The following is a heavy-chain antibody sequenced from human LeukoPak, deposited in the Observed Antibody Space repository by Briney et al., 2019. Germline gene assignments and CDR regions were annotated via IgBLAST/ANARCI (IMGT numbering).Heavy chain of an antibody. J-gene: IGHJ2*01. D-gene: IGHD4-23*01. V-gene: IGHV4-38-2*02. CDR2: IYHSGST. Sequence: PSETLSLTCTVSGGSISSYHWGWIRQPPGKGLEWIGSIYHSGSTYYNPSLKSRVTISVDTSKNQFSLKLSSVTAADTAVYYCAILGGYGGNRAYWYFDLWGRGALVTVSS. CDR1: GGSISSYH. CDR3: AILGGYGGNRAYWYFDL.